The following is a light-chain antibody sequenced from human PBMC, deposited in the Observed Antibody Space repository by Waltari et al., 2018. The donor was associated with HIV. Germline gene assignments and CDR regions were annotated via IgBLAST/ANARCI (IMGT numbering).Light chain of an antibody. V-gene: IGKV3-20*01. CDR2: GAS. J-gene: IGKJ1*01. Sequence: DIVFTQSPGTLSLSPGDRATLSCRASQSVSSSYLAWYQQKPGQPPRLLIYGASSRATGIPDRFSGSGSGTDFTLTISRLEPEDFAVYYCQQYGSSPTWTFGQGTKVEIK. CDR3: QQYGSSPTWT. CDR1: QSVSSSY.